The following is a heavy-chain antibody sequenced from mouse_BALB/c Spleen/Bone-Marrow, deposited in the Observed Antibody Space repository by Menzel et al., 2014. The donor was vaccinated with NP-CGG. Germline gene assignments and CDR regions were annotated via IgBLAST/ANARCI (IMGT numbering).Heavy chain of an antibody. J-gene: IGHJ3*01. CDR1: GFNIKDTY. Sequence: EVQVVESGAELVKPGVSVKLSCTASGFNIKDTYIHWVKQRPEQGLEWIGRIDPANGNTKYDPKFQGKATITADTSSNTAYLQLSSLTSEDTAVYYCARSTGGRDGFAYWGQGTLVTVSA. CDR3: ARSTGGRDGFAY. V-gene: IGHV14-3*02. CDR2: IDPANGNT.